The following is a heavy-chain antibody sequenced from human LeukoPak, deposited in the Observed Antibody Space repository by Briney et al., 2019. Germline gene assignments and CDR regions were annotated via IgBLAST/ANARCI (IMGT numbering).Heavy chain of an antibody. CDR2: IYSSGST. J-gene: IGHJ3*02. Sequence: SETLSLTCRVSGVSISSGSNYWGWIRQPPGKTLEWIGSIYSSGSTYYNSSLKSRVIILIDTAKNHFSPNLSSVTAADTAVYYCTRSDGYGLVGIWGQGTMVTVSS. CDR3: TRSDGYGLVGI. V-gene: IGHV4-39*07. CDR1: GVSISSGSNY. D-gene: IGHD3-10*01.